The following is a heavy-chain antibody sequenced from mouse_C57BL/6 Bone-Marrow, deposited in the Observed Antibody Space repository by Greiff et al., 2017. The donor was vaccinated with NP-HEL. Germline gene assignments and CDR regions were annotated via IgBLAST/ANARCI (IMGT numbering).Heavy chain of an antibody. J-gene: IGHJ1*03. CDR3: TDGTVVANRYFDV. D-gene: IGHD1-1*01. Sequence: VQLKQSGGGLVQPGGSMKLSCVASGFTFSNYWMNWVRQSPEKGLEWVAQIRLKSDNYATHYAESVKGRFTISRDDSKSSVYLQMNNLRAEDTGIYYCTDGTVVANRYFDVWGTGTTVTVSS. CDR2: IRLKSDNYAT. CDR1: GFTFSNYW. V-gene: IGHV6-3*01.